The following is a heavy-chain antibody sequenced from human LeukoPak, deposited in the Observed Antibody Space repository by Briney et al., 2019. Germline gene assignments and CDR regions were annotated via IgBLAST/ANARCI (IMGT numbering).Heavy chain of an antibody. J-gene: IGHJ6*02. CDR3: ARVSDYYYGMDV. CDR2: ISSSSSYI. Sequence: TGGSLRLSCAASGFSFSTYSMKWVRQAPGKGLEWVSSISSSSSYIYYADSVKGRFTISRDNAKSSLYLQMNSLRAEDTAVYYCARVSDYYYGMDVWGQGTTVTVSS. CDR1: GFSFSTYS. V-gene: IGHV3-21*01. D-gene: IGHD2-21*01.